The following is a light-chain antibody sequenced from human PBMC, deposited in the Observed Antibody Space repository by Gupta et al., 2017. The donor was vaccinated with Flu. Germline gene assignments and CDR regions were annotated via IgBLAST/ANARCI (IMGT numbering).Light chain of an antibody. J-gene: IGLJ1*01. CDR1: GSDVGTYNR. V-gene: IGLV2-18*02. CDR3: SSYTTSDTFV. CDR2: EVS. Sequence: QSALTQPPSVSGSPGQSVTISCTGTGSDVGTYNRVSWYRQPPGTAPKLIIYEVSNRPSGVPDRFSGSKSGNTASLTISELQGEDEADYYCSSYTTSDTFVFGTGTKVTVL.